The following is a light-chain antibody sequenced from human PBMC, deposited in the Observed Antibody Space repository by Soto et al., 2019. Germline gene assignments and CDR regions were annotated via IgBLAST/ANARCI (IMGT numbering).Light chain of an antibody. V-gene: IGKV4-1*01. CDR3: QQYNSYSGT. CDR2: DAS. J-gene: IGKJ1*01. Sequence: IVLTQSPASLAVSLGERATINCKSSQSVLYSSNNKNYLGWYQQKPGKAPKLLIYDASSLESGVPSRFSGSGSGTEFTLTISSLQPDDFATYYCQQYNSYSGTFGQGTKVDIK. CDR1: QSVLYSSNNKNY.